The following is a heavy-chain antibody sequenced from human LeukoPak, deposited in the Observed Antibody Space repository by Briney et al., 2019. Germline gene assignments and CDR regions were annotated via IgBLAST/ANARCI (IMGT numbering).Heavy chain of an antibody. Sequence: GGSLRLSCEAPGFTFNTYWMSWVRQAPGKGLEWVANIKQDGSEKYYVDSVKGRFTISRDNAKNSLYLQMNSLRAEDTAVYYCARQLRFLEWLKEFGMDVWGQGTTVTVSS. CDR3: ARQLRFLEWLKEFGMDV. D-gene: IGHD3-3*01. V-gene: IGHV3-7*01. J-gene: IGHJ6*02. CDR1: GFTFNTYW. CDR2: IKQDGSEK.